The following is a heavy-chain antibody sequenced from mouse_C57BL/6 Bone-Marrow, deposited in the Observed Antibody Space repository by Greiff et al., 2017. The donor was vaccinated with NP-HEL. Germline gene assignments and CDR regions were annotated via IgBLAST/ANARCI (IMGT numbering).Heavy chain of an antibody. CDR3: AREDISYYYDYGTWFAY. CDR2: IFPGSGST. Sequence: VMLVESGPELVKPGASVKISCTASGYTFTDYYINWVKQRPGQGLEWIGWIFPGSGSTYYNEKFKGKATLTVDKSSSTAYMLLSSLTSEDSAVYFCAREDISYYYDYGTWFAYWGQGTLVTVSA. CDR1: GYTFTDYY. V-gene: IGHV1-75*01. D-gene: IGHD2-4*01. J-gene: IGHJ3*01.